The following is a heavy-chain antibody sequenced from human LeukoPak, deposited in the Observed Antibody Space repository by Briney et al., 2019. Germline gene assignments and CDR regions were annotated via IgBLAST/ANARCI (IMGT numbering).Heavy chain of an antibody. CDR2: ISVYNDKA. Sequence: ASVKVSCKASGYTFTSYGISWVRQAPGQGLEWMGWISVYNDKADYAHNIQGRVTITRDTSINTTYMELSSLRSEDTAVYYCARGRSPFDYWGQGTLVTVSS. J-gene: IGHJ4*02. V-gene: IGHV1-18*01. CDR1: GYTFTSYG. CDR3: ARGRSPFDY.